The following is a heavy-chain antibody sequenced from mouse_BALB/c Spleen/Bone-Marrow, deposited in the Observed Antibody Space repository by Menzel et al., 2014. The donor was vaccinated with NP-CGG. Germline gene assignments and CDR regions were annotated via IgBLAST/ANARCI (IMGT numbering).Heavy chain of an antibody. Sequence: QVQLQQSGAELVKPGASVKLSCKASGYTFTRYWMHWVKQRPGQGLEWIGEINPSNGRTNYNEKFKSKATLTVDKSSNTAYMQLSSLTSEDSAAYYCARWLLQYFDVWGAGTTVTVSS. D-gene: IGHD2-3*01. CDR2: INPSNGRT. V-gene: IGHV1S81*02. CDR1: GYTFTRYW. CDR3: ARWLLQYFDV. J-gene: IGHJ1*01.